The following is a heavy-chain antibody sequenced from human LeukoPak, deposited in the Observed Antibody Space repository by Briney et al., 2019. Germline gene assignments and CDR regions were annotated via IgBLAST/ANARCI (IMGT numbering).Heavy chain of an antibody. CDR2: IIPILGIA. CDR3: ARETLRRYYNSSGYTYYFDY. V-gene: IGHV1-69*04. Sequence: GSSVKVSCKASGGTFSSYAISWVRQAPGQGLEWMGRIIPILGIANYAQKFQGRVTITADKSTSTAYMELSSLRSEDTAVYYCARETLRRYYNSSGYTYYFDYWGQGTLVTVSS. CDR1: GGTFSSYA. D-gene: IGHD3-22*01. J-gene: IGHJ4*02.